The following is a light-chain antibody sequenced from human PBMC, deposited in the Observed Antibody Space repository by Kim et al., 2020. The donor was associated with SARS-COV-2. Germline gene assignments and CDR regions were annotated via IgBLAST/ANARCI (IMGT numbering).Light chain of an antibody. CDR2: GAS. J-gene: IGKJ2*01. Sequence: LSPGERTTLSCRASQSISSNDLAWYQQKPGQAPTLLIYGASSRATGIPDRVRGSGSGTDFTLIITRLEPEDFAVYYCQQYGGSLQTFGQGTKLEI. V-gene: IGKV3-20*01. CDR1: QSISSND. CDR3: QQYGGSLQT.